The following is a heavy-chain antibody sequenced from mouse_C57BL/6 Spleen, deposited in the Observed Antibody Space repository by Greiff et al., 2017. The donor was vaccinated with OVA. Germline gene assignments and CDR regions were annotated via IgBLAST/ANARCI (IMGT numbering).Heavy chain of an antibody. J-gene: IGHJ2*01. V-gene: IGHV1-69*01. CDR1: GYTFTSYW. CDR3: ARHGDYVLDY. CDR2: IDPSDSYT. Sequence: QVHVKQPGAELVMPGASVKLSCTASGYTFTSYWMHWVKQRPGQGLEWIGEIDPSDSYTYYTAKFKGKSTLTVDKSYSTAYMQLSSLTSEDAAVYYCARHGDYVLDYWGQGTTLTVSS. D-gene: IGHD2-4*01.